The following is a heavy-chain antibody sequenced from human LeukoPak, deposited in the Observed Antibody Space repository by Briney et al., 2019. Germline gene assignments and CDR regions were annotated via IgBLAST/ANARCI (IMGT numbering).Heavy chain of an antibody. CDR1: GFTFSSYG. V-gene: IGHV3-30*02. CDR2: IRYDGSNK. CDR3: AKDWRLPTAEYFQH. J-gene: IGHJ1*01. D-gene: IGHD2-21*02. Sequence: PGGSLRLSCAASGFTFSSYGMHWVRQAPGKGLEWVAFIRYDGSNKYYADSVKGRFTISRDNSKNTLYLQMNSLRAEDTAVYYCAKDWRLPTAEYFQHWGQGTLVTVSS.